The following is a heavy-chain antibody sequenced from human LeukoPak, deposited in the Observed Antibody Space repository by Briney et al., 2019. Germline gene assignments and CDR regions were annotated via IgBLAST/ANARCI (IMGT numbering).Heavy chain of an antibody. Sequence: SETLSLTCTVSGGSVSSGSYYWSWIRQPPGKGLEWIGEINHSGSTNYNPSLKSRVTISVDTSKNQFSLKLSSVTAADTAVYYCARGPGDYVWGSYRRFDYWGQGTLVTVSS. V-gene: IGHV4-39*07. CDR2: INHSGST. CDR1: GGSVSSGSYY. D-gene: IGHD3-16*02. J-gene: IGHJ4*02. CDR3: ARGPGDYVWGSYRRFDY.